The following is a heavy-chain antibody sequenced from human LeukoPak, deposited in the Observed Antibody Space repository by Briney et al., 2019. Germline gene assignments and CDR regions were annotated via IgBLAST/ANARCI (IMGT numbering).Heavy chain of an antibody. Sequence: ASVKVSCKASGYTFTGCYMHWVRQAPGQGLEWMGWINPNSGGTNYAQKFQGRVAMTRDTSISTAYMELSRLRSDDTAVYYCARQGIAVAGGFNDYYMDVWGKGTTVTVSS. J-gene: IGHJ6*03. CDR2: INPNSGGT. V-gene: IGHV1-2*02. CDR3: ARQGIAVAGGFNDYYMDV. CDR1: GYTFTGCY. D-gene: IGHD6-19*01.